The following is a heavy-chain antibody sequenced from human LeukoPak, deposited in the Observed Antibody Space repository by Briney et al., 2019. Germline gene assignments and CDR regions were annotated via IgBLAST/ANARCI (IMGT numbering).Heavy chain of an antibody. V-gene: IGHV3-53*04. Sequence: GGSLRLSCAASGFTFSSYWMSWVRQAPGKGLEWVSVIHSGGSTYYADSVKGRFTISRHNSENTLYLQMNSLRAEDTAVYYCARESPPDYWGQGTLVTVSS. CDR2: IHSGGST. CDR3: ARESPPDY. CDR1: GFTFSSYW. J-gene: IGHJ4*02.